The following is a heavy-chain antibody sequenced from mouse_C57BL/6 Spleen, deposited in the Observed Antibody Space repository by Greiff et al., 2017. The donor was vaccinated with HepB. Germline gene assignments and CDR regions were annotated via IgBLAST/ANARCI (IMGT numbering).Heavy chain of an antibody. V-gene: IGHV1-63*01. CDR2: IYPGGGYT. J-gene: IGHJ2*01. Sequence: QVQLQQSGAELVRPGTSVKMSCKASGYTFTNYWIGWAKQRPGHGLEWIGDIYPGGGYTNYNEKFKGKATLTADKSSSTAYMQFSSLTSEDSAIYYCAREDYYDGSSYEGYFDDWGQGTTLTVSS. CDR3: AREDYYDGSSYEGYFDD. D-gene: IGHD1-1*01. CDR1: GYTFTNYW.